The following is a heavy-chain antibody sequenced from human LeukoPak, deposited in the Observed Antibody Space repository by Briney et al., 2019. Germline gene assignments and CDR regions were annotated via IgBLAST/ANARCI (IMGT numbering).Heavy chain of an antibody. Sequence: SETLSLTCAVYGGSFSGYYWSWIRQPPGKGLEWIGEINHSGSTNYNPSLKSRVTISVDTSKNQFSLKLSSVTAADTAVYYCARPFQRLYSSSSGGRRAFDIWGQGTMVTVSS. CDR1: GGSFSGYY. V-gene: IGHV4-34*01. CDR2: INHSGST. CDR3: ARPFQRLYSSSSGGRRAFDI. D-gene: IGHD6-6*01. J-gene: IGHJ3*02.